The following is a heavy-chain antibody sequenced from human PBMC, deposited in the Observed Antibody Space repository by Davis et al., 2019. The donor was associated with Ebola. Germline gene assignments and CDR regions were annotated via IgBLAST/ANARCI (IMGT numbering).Heavy chain of an antibody. CDR2: IYPGDSDT. V-gene: IGHV5-51*01. D-gene: IGHD2/OR15-2a*01. J-gene: IGHJ3*02. CDR1: GYSFTSYW. Sequence: GGSLRLSCKGSGYSFTSYWIGWVRQMHGKGLEWVGIIYPGDSDTRYSPSFQGHVTISADKSISTAYLQWSSLKASDTAMYYCARWGVGLLNGRGLDIWGQGTMVTVSS. CDR3: ARWGVGLLNGRGLDI.